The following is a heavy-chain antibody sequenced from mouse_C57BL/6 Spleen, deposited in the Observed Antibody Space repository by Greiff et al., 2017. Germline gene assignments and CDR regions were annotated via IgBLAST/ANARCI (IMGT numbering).Heavy chain of an antibody. CDR2: IDPSDSYT. CDR3: ARGGYYGSSLYYFDY. J-gene: IGHJ2*01. V-gene: IGHV1-69*01. CDR1: GYTFTSYW. D-gene: IGHD1-1*01. Sequence: QVQLKESGAELVMPGASVKLSCKASGYTFTSYWMHWVKQRPGQGLEWIGEIDPSDSYTNYNQKFKGKSTLTVDKSSSTAYMQLSSLTSEDSAVYYCARGGYYGSSLYYFDYWGQGTTLTVSS.